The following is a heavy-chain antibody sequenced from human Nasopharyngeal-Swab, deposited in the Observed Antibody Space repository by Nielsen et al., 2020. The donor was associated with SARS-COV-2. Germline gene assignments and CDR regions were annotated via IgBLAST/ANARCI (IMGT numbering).Heavy chain of an antibody. CDR2: ISYDGSNK. CDR1: GFSFSSFA. Sequence: GESLKISCAASGFSFSSFAMHWVRQAPGKGLEWLAVISYDGSNKYYADSVKGRFTISRDNSKNTLYLQMNNLRVEDTAMYYCAKDNYCSGGSCYSELSSWGQGILVIVSS. V-gene: IGHV3-30*04. CDR3: AKDNYCSGGSCYSELSS. D-gene: IGHD2-15*01. J-gene: IGHJ4*02.